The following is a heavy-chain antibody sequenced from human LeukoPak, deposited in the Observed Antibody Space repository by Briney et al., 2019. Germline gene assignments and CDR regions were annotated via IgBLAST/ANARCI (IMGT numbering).Heavy chain of an antibody. CDR2: INTNTGNP. D-gene: IGHD2-15*01. V-gene: IGHV7-4-1*02. J-gene: IGHJ4*02. CDR3: ARSYCSGGSCYPHFDY. Sequence: ASVKVSCKASGYTFTSYAMNWVRQAPGQGLEWMGWINTNTGNPTYAHGFTGRFVFSLDTSVSTAYLQISSLKAEDTAVYYCARSYCSGGSCYPHFDYWGQGTLVTVSS. CDR1: GYTFTSYA.